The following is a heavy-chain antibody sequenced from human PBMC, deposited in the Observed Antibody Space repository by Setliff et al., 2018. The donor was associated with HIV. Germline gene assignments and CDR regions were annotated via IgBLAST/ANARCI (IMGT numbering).Heavy chain of an antibody. J-gene: IGHJ6*02. CDR3: ARVSGWIYPIVNFYGFDV. CDR1: GYTFNRYA. Sequence: ASVKVSCKTSGYTFNRYAISWVRQAPGQGLEWVGWINVKNVNTYYAQKFRGRVTMTTDTATNTAYMELRSLRFDDTAVYYCARVSGWIYPIVNFYGFDVWGQGTTVTVSS. CDR2: INVKNVNT. D-gene: IGHD5-12*01. V-gene: IGHV1-18*01.